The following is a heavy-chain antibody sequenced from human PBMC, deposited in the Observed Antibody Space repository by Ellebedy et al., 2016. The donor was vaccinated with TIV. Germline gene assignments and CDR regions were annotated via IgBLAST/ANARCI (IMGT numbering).Heavy chain of an antibody. Sequence: PGGSLRLSCEASGIIVSDYFMNWVRQAPGKGLEWVSVLYPDAKTNYTYSVNGRFIVSRDNSKNTLHLQMNSLRAEDPAVYYCARDPGGGGDFGDNWFDPWGQGTLVTVSS. D-gene: IGHD2-21*01. J-gene: IGHJ5*02. CDR1: GIIVSDYF. V-gene: IGHV3-66*01. CDR3: ARDPGGGGDFGDNWFDP. CDR2: LYPDAKT.